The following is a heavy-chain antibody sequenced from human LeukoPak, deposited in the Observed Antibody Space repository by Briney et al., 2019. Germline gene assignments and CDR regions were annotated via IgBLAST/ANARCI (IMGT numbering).Heavy chain of an antibody. CDR2: ISYDGSNK. CDR3: ARGWKVRAFNWFDP. D-gene: IGHD3-10*01. V-gene: IGHV3-30*03. CDR1: GFTFSRYC. J-gene: IGHJ5*02. Sequence: PGRSLRLSCAASGFTFSRYCMHWVRQAPGKGLEWVAVISYDGSNKYYADSVKDRFTISRDNSKNTLYLQMNSLRAEDTAVYYCARGWKVRAFNWFDPWGQGTLVTVSS.